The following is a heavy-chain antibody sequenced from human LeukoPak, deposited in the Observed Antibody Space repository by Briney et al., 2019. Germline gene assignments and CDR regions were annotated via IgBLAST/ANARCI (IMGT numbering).Heavy chain of an antibody. CDR2: INTNTGNP. V-gene: IGHV7-4-1*02. Sequence: ASVKVSCKASGYTFTSYAMNWVRQAPGQGLEWMGWINTNTGNPTYAQGFTGRFVFSLDTSVSTAYLQISSLKAEDTAVYYCASASYDYVWGSYRYAPSYYYMDVWGKGTTVTVSS. D-gene: IGHD3-16*02. CDR1: GYTFTSYA. J-gene: IGHJ6*03. CDR3: ASASYDYVWGSYRYAPSYYYMDV.